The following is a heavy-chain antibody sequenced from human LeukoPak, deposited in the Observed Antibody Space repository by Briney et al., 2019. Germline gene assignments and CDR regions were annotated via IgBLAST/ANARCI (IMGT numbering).Heavy chain of an antibody. V-gene: IGHV4-59*11. CDR3: TTIKRGDIFGYFDF. J-gene: IGHJ4*02. CDR2: VFDSGRT. Sequence: SETLSLTCTVSGGSISSHYWNWIRQTPGKGLEWIGYVFDSGRTKVNPSLTSRVTLSTDTSKNQLSLRLSSVTAADTAVYYCTTIKRGDIFGYFDFWGQGILVTVSS. D-gene: IGHD5-18*01. CDR1: GGSISSHY.